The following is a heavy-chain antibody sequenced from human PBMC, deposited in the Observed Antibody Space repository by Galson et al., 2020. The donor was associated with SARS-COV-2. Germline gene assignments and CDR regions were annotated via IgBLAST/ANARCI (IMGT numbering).Heavy chain of an antibody. V-gene: IGHV3-33*06. CDR3: AKGDDTVLECYMDV. CDR2: IWYDGSNK. J-gene: IGHJ6*04. Sequence: GESLKISCAASGFTFSSYGMHWVRQAPGKGLEWVAVIWYDGSNKYYAASVKGRFTISRDNSKNTLYLQMNSLRAEDTAVYYCAKGDDTVLECYMDVWGKGTTVTVSS. D-gene: IGHD2-8*01. CDR1: GFTFSSYG.